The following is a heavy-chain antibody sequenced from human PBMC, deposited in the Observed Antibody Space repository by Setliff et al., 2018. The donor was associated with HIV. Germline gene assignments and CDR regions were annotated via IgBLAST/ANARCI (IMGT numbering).Heavy chain of an antibody. D-gene: IGHD3-10*01. CDR2: IKSKTDGETE. V-gene: IGHV3-15*01. CDR3: TTAVAQNWYGSGNENY. CDR1: GFTIGNVW. J-gene: IGHJ4*02. Sequence: PGGSLRLSCAASGFTIGNVWMTWVRQAPGKGLEWVGRIKSKTDGETEDYAAPVKGRFTISRDDSRSTLYLQMNSLITEDTALYYCTTAVAQNWYGSGNENYWGQGTLVTVSS.